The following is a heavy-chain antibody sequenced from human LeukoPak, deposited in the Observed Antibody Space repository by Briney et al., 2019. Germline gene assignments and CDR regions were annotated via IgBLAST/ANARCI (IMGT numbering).Heavy chain of an antibody. J-gene: IGHJ6*03. CDR1: GGTFSSYA. CDR3: ARAVQLERPPPLIGYYYMDV. V-gene: IGHV1-69*13. CDR2: IIPIFGTA. D-gene: IGHD1-1*01. Sequence: SVKASCKASGGTFSSYAISWVRQAPGQGLEWMGGIIPIFGTANYAQKFQGRVTITADESTSTAYMELSSLRSEDTAVYYCARAVQLERPPPLIGYYYMDVWGKGTTVTVSS.